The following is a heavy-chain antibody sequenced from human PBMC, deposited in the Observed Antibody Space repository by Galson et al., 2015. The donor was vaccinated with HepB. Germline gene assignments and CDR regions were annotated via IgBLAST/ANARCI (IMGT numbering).Heavy chain of an antibody. CDR2: ISSSSSYI. D-gene: IGHD3-3*01. V-gene: IGHV3-21*01. CDR1: GFTFSSYS. CDR3: ARDRAGTIFGVVISSRTAVDV. Sequence: SCKASGFTFSSYSMNWVRQAPGKGLEWVSSISSSSSYIYYADSVKGRFTISRDNAKNSLYLQMNSLRAEDTAVYYCARDRAGTIFGVVISSRTAVDVWGKGTTVTVSS. J-gene: IGHJ6*04.